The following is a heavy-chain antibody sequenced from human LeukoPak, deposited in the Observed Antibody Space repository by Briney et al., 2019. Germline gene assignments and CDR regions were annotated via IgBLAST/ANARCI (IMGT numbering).Heavy chain of an antibody. CDR2: VYHSGST. J-gene: IGHJ5*02. CDR1: GVSVRSYNY. CDR3: ARTYNWFDP. V-gene: IGHV4-4*02. Sequence: PSETLSLTCAVSGVSVRSYNYWSWVRQPPGKSLEWLGEVYHSGSTIYNPSLESRITISMDTSKNQFSLRLTSVTAADTAVYYCARTYNWFDPWGQGTLVTVSS.